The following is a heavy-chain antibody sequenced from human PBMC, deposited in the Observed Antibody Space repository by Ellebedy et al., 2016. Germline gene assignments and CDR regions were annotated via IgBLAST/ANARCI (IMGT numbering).Heavy chain of an antibody. CDR3: ARDGSGSYFDY. J-gene: IGHJ4*02. CDR1: GYAFTGYY. V-gene: IGHV1-2*02. CDR2: INPNSGGT. Sequence: ASVKVSXXASGYAFTGYYMHWVRQAPGQGLEWMGWINPNSGGTNYAQKFQGRVTMTRDTSISTAYMELSRLRSDDTAVYYCARDGSGSYFDYWGQGTLVTVSS. D-gene: IGHD3-10*01.